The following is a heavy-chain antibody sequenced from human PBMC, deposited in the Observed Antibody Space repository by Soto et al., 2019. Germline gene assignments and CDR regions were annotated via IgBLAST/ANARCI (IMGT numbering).Heavy chain of an antibody. Sequence: QVQLVQSGAEVKKPGSSVKVSCKASGGTFSSYTISWVRQAPGQGLEWMGRIIPILGIANYAQKFQGRVTITADKSTSTAYMELSSLRSEDTAVYYCARVGYRSGWSFDYWGQGTLVTVSS. V-gene: IGHV1-69*02. CDR2: IIPILGIA. J-gene: IGHJ4*02. D-gene: IGHD6-19*01. CDR3: ARVGYRSGWSFDY. CDR1: GGTFSSYT.